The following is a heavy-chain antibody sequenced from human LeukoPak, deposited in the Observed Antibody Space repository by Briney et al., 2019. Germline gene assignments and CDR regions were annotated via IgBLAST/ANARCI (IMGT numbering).Heavy chain of an antibody. J-gene: IGHJ3*01. CDR2: ISGSGGST. V-gene: IGHV3-23*01. CDR1: GFTFSSYA. Sequence: PRGSLRLSCAASGFTFSSYAMRWVRQAPGKGLEWVSGISGSGGSTYYADPVKGRFTISRDNSKNTLYLQMNSLRAEDTAVYYCAKAQETSYAFDVWGQGTMVTVSS. CDR3: AKAQETSYAFDV.